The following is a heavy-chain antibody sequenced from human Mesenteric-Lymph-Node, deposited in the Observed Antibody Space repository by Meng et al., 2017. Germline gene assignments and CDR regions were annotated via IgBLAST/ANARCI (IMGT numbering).Heavy chain of an antibody. Sequence: QVPLQESGPGLGNPSQTLSLTCTVSGGSISSGDYYWSWIRQPPGKGLEWIGYIYYSGSTYYNPSLKSRVTISVDTSKNQFSLKLSSVTATDTAVYYCARRRGGSGRDCWGQGTLVTVSS. CDR1: GGSISSGDYY. D-gene: IGHD3-10*01. CDR3: ARRRGGSGRDC. V-gene: IGHV4-30-4*01. J-gene: IGHJ4*02. CDR2: IYYSGST.